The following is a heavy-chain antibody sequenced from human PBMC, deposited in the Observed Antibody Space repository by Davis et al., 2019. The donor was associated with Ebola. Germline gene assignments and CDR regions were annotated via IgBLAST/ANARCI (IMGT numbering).Heavy chain of an antibody. V-gene: IGHV3-48*01. CDR2: ISSSSTNK. D-gene: IGHD3-9*01. J-gene: IGHJ6*04. CDR3: ARGGRWYDIMTEASLMDV. Sequence: GGSLRLSCAGSGFRFSTYTMNWVRQAPGKGLEWISYISSSSTNKYYADSVKGRFTVSRDNAKNSLFLQMNSLRGEDAAVYYCARGGRWYDIMTEASLMDVWGKGTTVAVSS. CDR1: GFRFSTYT.